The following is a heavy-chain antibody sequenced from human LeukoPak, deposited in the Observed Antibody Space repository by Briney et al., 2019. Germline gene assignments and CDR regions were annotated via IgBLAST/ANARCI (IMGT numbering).Heavy chain of an antibody. CDR2: IYYSGST. CDR3: ARGAVQLERRFDY. D-gene: IGHD1-1*01. CDR1: GGSVSSGSYY. J-gene: IGHJ4*02. V-gene: IGHV4-61*01. Sequence: SETLSLTCTVSGGSVSSGSYYWSWIRQPPGKGLEWIGYIYYSGSTNYNPSLKSRVTISVDTSKNQFSLKLSSVTAADTAVYHCARGAVQLERRFDYWGQGTLVTVSS.